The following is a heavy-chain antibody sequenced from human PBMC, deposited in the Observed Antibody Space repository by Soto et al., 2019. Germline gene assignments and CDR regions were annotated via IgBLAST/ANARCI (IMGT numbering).Heavy chain of an antibody. J-gene: IGHJ4*02. CDR2: ISGNGGST. D-gene: IGHD2-2*01. CDR1: GFTFSNYA. CDR3: AKRPASIITFDY. Sequence: EVQLLDSGGGLVQPGGSLRLSCAASGFTFSNYAMSWVRQAPGKGLEWVSTISGNGGSTYYADSVKGRFTISRDNSKNMLFLQINSLRDDDSAVYYCAKRPASIITFDYRGQGTPVTVSS. V-gene: IGHV3-23*01.